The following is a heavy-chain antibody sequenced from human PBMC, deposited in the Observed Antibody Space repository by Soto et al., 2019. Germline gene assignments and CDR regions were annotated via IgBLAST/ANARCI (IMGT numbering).Heavy chain of an antibody. CDR2: IYYSGST. Sequence: QLQLQESGPGLVKPSETLSLTCTVSGGSISSSSYYWGWIRQPPGKGLEWIGSIYYSGSTYYNPSLKSRVTISVDTSKNQFSLKVSSVTAADTAVYYCARPIELLPYFQHWGQGTLVTVSS. J-gene: IGHJ1*01. CDR1: GGSISSSSYY. V-gene: IGHV4-39*01. D-gene: IGHD2-15*01. CDR3: ARPIELLPYFQH.